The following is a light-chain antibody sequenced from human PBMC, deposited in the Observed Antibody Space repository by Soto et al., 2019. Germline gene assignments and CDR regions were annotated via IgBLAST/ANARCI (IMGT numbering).Light chain of an antibody. J-gene: IGLJ3*02. CDR1: TSNIGHNY. CDR3: ATWDTNLSAV. Sequence: QSVLTQPPSVSAAPGQTVTISCSGGTSNIGHNYVSWYQQLPGTAPTLLIYGNDKRPSGIPDRFSGSKSGTSATLAITGLQTGDEGDYYCATWDTNLSAVFGGGTKLTVL. CDR2: GND. V-gene: IGLV1-51*01.